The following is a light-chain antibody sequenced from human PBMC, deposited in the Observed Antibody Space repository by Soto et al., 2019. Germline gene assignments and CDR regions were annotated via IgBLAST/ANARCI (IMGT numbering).Light chain of an antibody. CDR2: DVT. V-gene: IGLV2-14*03. J-gene: IGLJ3*02. CDR3: NSYTNKDTLL. CDR1: SSDVGGYDH. Sequence: QSALTQPASVSGSPGQSITISCTGTSSDVGGYDHVSWYQQHPGKAPKLIIYDVTVRPSGISRRFSGSKSDNTASLAVSGLQPEDEADYYCNSYTNKDTLLFGGGTKLTVL.